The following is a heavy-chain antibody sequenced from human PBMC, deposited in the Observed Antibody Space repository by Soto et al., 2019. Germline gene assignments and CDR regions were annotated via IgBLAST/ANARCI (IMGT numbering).Heavy chain of an antibody. J-gene: IGHJ4*02. CDR2: INPILSMS. CDR1: GDTFTFYS. V-gene: IGHV1-69*02. D-gene: IGHD3-10*01. Sequence: QVQLVQSGAEVKRPGSSVKVSCKASGDTFTFYSINWVRQAPGLGLEWMGRINPILSMSNYAQRVQGRVTITADKSTSTAYMELSSLRSEDTATYYCASSYGSGYRAFDYWGQGALVTVSS. CDR3: ASSYGSGYRAFDY.